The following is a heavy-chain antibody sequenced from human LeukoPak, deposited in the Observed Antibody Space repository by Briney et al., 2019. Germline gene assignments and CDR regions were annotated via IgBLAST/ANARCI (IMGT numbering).Heavy chain of an antibody. CDR3: TTMTVVPTDY. CDR2: IKSKTGGGTT. J-gene: IGHJ4*02. V-gene: IGHV3-15*01. CDR1: GFTFSNAW. Sequence: GGSLRVSCAASGFTFSNAWMSWVRQAPGKGLEWVGRIKSKTGGGTTDYAAPVKGRFTISRDDSKNTLYLQMNSLKTEDTAVYYCTTMTVVPTDYWGQGTLVTVSS. D-gene: IGHD2-2*01.